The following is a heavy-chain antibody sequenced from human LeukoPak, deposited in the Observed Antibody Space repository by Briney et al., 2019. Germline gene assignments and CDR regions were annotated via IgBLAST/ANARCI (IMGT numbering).Heavy chain of an antibody. CDR2: IYYSGST. CDR1: GGSISSSSYY. V-gene: IGHV4-39*07. CDR3: AREQGLANWFDP. Sequence: ASETLSLTCTVSGGSISSSSYYWGWIRQPPGKGLEWIGSIYYSGSTYYNPSLKSRVTISVDTSKNQFSLKLSSVTAADTAVYYCAREQGLANWFDPWGQGTLVTVPS. J-gene: IGHJ5*02.